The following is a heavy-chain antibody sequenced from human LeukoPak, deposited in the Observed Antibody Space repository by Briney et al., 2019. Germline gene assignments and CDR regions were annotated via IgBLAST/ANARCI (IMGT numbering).Heavy chain of an antibody. V-gene: IGHV1-46*01. CDR2: INPSGGST. J-gene: IGHJ4*02. CDR1: GYTFTSYY. Sequence: GASVKVSCKASGYTFTSYYMHWVRQAPGQGLEWMGIINPSGGSTSYAQKLQGRVTMTRDTSTSTVYMELSSLRSEDTAVYYCAREPSLLGYCSSTSCYDSPGPRHFDYWGQGTLVTVSS. D-gene: IGHD2-2*01. CDR3: AREPSLLGYCSSTSCYDSPGPRHFDY.